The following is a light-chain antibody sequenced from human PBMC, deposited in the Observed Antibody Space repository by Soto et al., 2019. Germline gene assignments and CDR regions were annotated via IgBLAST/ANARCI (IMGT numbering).Light chain of an antibody. CDR3: QHYATSPLT. CDR2: GAS. J-gene: IGKJ4*01. V-gene: IGKV3-20*01. CDR1: HILSDNF. Sequence: IVLTHSPGTLSLSPGDRAALSCGASHILSDNFLAWYQQKPGQSPRLLISGASSRATGIPDRFSGSGSGTDFTLTTTRVEPEDFAVYSCQHYATSPLTFGRGTKAYIK.